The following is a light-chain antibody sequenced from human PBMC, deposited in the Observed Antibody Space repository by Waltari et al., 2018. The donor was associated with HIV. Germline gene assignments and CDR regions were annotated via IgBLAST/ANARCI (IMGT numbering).Light chain of an antibody. CDR3: QSADSSGTYAV. Sequence: SYELTQPTSVSVSPGQTARNTCSGDALPKQYAHWYQQKPGQAPVLVIYKDTERPSGIPERFSGSSSGTTVTLTISGVQAEDEADYYCQSADSSGTYAVFGGGTQLTVL. J-gene: IGLJ7*01. V-gene: IGLV3-25*03. CDR1: ALPKQY. CDR2: KDT.